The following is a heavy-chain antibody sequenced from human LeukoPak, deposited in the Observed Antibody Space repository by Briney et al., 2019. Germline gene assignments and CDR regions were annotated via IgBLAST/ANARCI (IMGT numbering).Heavy chain of an antibody. CDR2: ISTGGTNT. CDR1: GLTFSSYA. D-gene: IGHD3-9*01. V-gene: IGHV3-23*01. CDR3: AKHYDILSGYILDDY. Sequence: GGSLRLSCAASGLTFSSYAMSWVRQAPGKGLEWVSVISTGGTNTYYADSAKGRFTISRDNSKKTLYLQMNSLRAEDTAVYYCAKHYDILSGYILDDYWGQGTLVTVSS. J-gene: IGHJ4*02.